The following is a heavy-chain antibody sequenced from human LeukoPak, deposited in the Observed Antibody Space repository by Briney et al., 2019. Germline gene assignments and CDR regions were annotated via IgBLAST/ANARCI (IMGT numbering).Heavy chain of an antibody. Sequence: ASVNVSCKASGFTFTSYDINWVRPATGQGLEWMGWMNPNSGNTGYAQKFQGRVTMTRNTSISPAYMELRSLRSEDTAVYYCARGDGVIAAAELDYWGQGTLVTVSS. J-gene: IGHJ4*02. D-gene: IGHD6-13*01. CDR1: GFTFTSYD. V-gene: IGHV1-8*01. CDR3: ARGDGVIAAAELDY. CDR2: MNPNSGNT.